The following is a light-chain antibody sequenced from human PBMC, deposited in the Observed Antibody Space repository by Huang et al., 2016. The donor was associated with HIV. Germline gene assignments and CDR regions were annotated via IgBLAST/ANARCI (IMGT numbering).Light chain of an antibody. V-gene: IGKV3-15*01. CDR2: GSA. J-gene: IGKJ4*01. CDR3: HQYNNWLLS. CDR1: RSVSTN. Sequence: IVMTQSPATLSVSPGERVTLSCRANRSVSTNFAWYQQRPGKAPRLLIYGSATRAPGVPARFSGSGSGTDFSLTISSLQSEDFALYYCHQYNNWLLSFGGGTRVDI.